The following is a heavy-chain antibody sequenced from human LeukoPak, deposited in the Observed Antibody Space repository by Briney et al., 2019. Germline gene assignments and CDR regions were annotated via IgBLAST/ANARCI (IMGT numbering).Heavy chain of an antibody. CDR2: ISWNSGSI. CDR3: AKSHYSSGWDAFDY. V-gene: IGHV3-9*01. CDR1: GFTFDDYA. Sequence: GGSLRLSCAASGFTFDDYAMPWVRQAPGKGLEWVSGISWNSGSIGYADSVKGRLTISRDNAKNSLYLQMNSLRAEDTALYYCAKSHYSSGWDAFDYWGQGTLVTVSS. J-gene: IGHJ4*02. D-gene: IGHD6-19*01.